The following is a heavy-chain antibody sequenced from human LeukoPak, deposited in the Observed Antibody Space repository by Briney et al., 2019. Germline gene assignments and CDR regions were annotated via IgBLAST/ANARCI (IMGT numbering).Heavy chain of an antibody. V-gene: IGHV4-34*01. J-gene: IGHJ5*02. CDR1: GGSFSGYY. CDR3: ARGLPRRTSYNWFDP. Sequence: SETLSLTCAVYGGSFSGYYWSWIRQPPGKGLEWIGEINHSGSTNYNPSLKSRVTISVDTSKNQFSLKLSSVTAADTAVYYCARGLPRRTSYNWFDPWGQGTLVTVSP. CDR2: INHSGST. D-gene: IGHD1-1*01.